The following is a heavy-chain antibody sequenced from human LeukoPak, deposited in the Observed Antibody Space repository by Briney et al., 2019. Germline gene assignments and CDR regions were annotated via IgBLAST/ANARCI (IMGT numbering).Heavy chain of an antibody. Sequence: SLRPSRAASGFPFDDYSMHRVRQAPGKGPEWVSGISWNSGSIGYADSVKGRFTISRDNAKNSLYLQMNSLRAEDTAVYYCARKGYDSSGYYAGGVDYWGQGTLVTVSS. CDR1: GFPFDDYS. J-gene: IGHJ4*02. D-gene: IGHD3-22*01. CDR3: ARKGYDSSGYYAGGVDY. CDR2: ISWNSGSI. V-gene: IGHV3-9*01.